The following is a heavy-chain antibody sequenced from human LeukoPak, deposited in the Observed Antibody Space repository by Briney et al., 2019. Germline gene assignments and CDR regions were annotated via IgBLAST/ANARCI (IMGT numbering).Heavy chain of an antibody. D-gene: IGHD1-26*01. J-gene: IGHJ6*02. Sequence: LETLSLTCSVSDGSINSYYWNWIRRPPGKGLEWIGYIYYNGNTNYSPSLKSRVTMSVDTSKNLFSLKVSSVTAADTAVYYCARGRSNYYGMDVWGQGTTVTVSS. CDR3: ARGRSNYYGMDV. CDR2: IYYNGNT. V-gene: IGHV4-59*01. CDR1: DGSINSYY.